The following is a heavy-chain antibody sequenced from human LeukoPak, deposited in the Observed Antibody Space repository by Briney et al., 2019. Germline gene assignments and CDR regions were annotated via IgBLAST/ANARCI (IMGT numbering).Heavy chain of an antibody. CDR2: INPSGGST. CDR3: AVTYYYDSSGARIDY. V-gene: IGHV1-46*01. J-gene: IGHJ4*02. CDR1: GYSFTSYY. D-gene: IGHD3-22*01. Sequence: ASVKVSCKASGYSFTSYYMHWVRQAPGQGLEWMGIINPSGGSTSYAQKFQGRVAMTRDTSTSTVYMELSSLRSEDTAVYYCAVTYYYDSSGARIDYWGQGTLVTVSS.